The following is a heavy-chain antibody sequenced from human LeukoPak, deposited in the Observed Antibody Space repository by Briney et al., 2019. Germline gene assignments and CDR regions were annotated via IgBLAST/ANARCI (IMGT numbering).Heavy chain of an antibody. V-gene: IGHV4-59*01. CDR2: IYYSGST. D-gene: IGHD3-10*01. CDR3: ARDPVVRGNHYGMDV. CDR1: GGSISSYY. J-gene: IGHJ6*02. Sequence: SETLSLTCTVSGGSISSYYWSWIRQPPGKGLEWIGYIYYSGSTNYNPSLKSRVTISVDTSKNQFSLKLSSVTAADTAVYYCARDPVVRGNHYGMDVWAKGPRSPSP.